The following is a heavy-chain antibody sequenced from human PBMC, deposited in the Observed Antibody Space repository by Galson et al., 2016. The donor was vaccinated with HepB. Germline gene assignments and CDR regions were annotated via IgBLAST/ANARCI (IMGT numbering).Heavy chain of an antibody. V-gene: IGHV4-4*02. D-gene: IGHD2-21*01. CDR3: ASVGYCGGDDCYSVF. J-gene: IGHJ4*02. Sequence: SETLSLTCAVSGGSISSRNWWSWVRQPPGKGLEWIGEIYHSGSTNYNPSLKSRVTISVDKSRNQFSLRLSSVPATDTAMYYCASVGYCGGDDCYSVFWGQGSLVTVSS. CDR1: GGSISSRNW. CDR2: IYHSGST.